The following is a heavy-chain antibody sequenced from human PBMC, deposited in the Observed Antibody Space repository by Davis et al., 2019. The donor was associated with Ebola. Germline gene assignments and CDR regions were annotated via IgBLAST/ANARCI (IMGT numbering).Heavy chain of an antibody. CDR1: GYAFTTYG. CDR2: ISAYNLKI. D-gene: IGHD4/OR15-4a*01. CDR3: ARRQGYGDDELDY. J-gene: IGHJ4*02. V-gene: IGHV1-18*01. Sequence: ASVKVSCKASGYAFTTYGISWVRQAPGQGLEWMGWISAYNLKIKYAQKVQGRVTLTADTSTDTAYMELRSLRTDDTAVYYCARRQGYGDDELDYWGQGTLVTVSS.